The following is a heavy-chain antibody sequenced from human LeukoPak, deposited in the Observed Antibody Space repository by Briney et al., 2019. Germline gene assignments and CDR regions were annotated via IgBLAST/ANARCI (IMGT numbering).Heavy chain of an antibody. CDR1: GFTFSSYA. CDR3: ARGGSLDV. J-gene: IGHJ6*02. D-gene: IGHD2-15*01. V-gene: IGHV3-7*03. CDR2: INHNGNVN. Sequence: PGGSLRLSCAASGFTFSSYAMNWARQAPGEGLEWVASINHNGNVNYYVDSVKGRFTISRDNAKNSLYLQMSNLRAEDTAVYFCARGGSLDVWGQGATVTVSS.